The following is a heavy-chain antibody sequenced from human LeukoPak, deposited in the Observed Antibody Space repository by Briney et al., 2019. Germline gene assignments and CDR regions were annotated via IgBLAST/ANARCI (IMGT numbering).Heavy chain of an antibody. CDR3: ARDQGSGINYYYYYMDV. CDR1: GFTVSRNY. V-gene: IGHV3-53*01. CDR2: IYSGGST. J-gene: IGHJ6*03. Sequence: PGGSLSLSCAASGFTVSRNYMRWARRAPGKGLEWVSVIYSGGSTYYADSVKGRFTISRDNAKNSLYLQMNSLRAEDTAVYYCARDQGSGINYYYYYMDVWGKGTTVTVSS. D-gene: IGHD3-10*01.